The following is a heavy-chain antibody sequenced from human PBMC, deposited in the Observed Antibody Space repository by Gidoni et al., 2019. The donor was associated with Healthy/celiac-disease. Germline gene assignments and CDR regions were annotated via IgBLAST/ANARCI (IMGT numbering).Heavy chain of an antibody. D-gene: IGHD2-21*02. V-gene: IGHV4-30-2*01. CDR2: IYHSGST. CDR1: GGSISSGGYS. J-gene: IGHJ3*02. Sequence: QLQLQESGSGLVKPSQTLSLTCAVSGGSISSGGYSWSWIRQPPGKGLEWIGYIYHSGSTYYNPSLKSRVTISVDRSKNQFSLKLSSVTAADTDVYYCARSQRELAYCGGDCYYDAFDIWGQGTMVTVSS. CDR3: ARSQRELAYCGGDCYYDAFDI.